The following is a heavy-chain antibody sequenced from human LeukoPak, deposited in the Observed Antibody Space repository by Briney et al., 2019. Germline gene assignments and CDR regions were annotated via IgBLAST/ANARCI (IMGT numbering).Heavy chain of an antibody. V-gene: IGHV4-59*12. Sequence: SETLSLTCTVSGGSISSYYWSWIRQPPGKGLEWIGYIYYSGSTNYNPSLKSRVTISVDTSKNQFSLKLSSVTAADTAVYYCARDRILTGYPNNWFDPWGQGTLVTVSS. CDR3: ARDRILTGYPNNWFDP. CDR1: GGSISSYY. CDR2: IYYSGST. J-gene: IGHJ5*02. D-gene: IGHD3-9*01.